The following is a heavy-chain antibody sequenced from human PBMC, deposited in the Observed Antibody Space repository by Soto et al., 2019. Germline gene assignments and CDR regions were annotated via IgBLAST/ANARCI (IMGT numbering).Heavy chain of an antibody. CDR3: ARGYYDSSGYYWVFDY. CDR1: GFTFSSYS. J-gene: IGHJ4*02. D-gene: IGHD3-22*01. V-gene: IGHV3-48*02. Sequence: GGSLRLSCAASGFTFSSYSMNWVRQAPGKGLEWVSYISSSSTIYYADSVKGRFTISRDNAKNSLYLQMNSIRDENTAVYYCARGYYDSSGYYWVFDYWGQGA. CDR2: ISSSSTI.